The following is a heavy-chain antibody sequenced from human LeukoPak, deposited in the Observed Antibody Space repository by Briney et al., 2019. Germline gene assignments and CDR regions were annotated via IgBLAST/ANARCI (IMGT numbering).Heavy chain of an antibody. CDR3: ARGAYYDFWSGYLDYMDV. CDR2: ISSSSSYI. CDR1: GFTFSSYS. J-gene: IGHJ6*03. D-gene: IGHD3-3*01. V-gene: IGHV3-21*01. Sequence: GGSLRLSCAASGFTFSSYSMNWVRQAPGKGLEWVSSISSSSSYIYYADSVKGRFTISRDNAKNSLYLQMNSLRAEDTAVYYCARGAYYDFWSGYLDYMDVWGKGTTVTVSS.